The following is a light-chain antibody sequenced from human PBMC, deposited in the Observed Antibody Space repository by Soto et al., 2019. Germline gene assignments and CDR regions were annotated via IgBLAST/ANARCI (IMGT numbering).Light chain of an antibody. Sequence: QSVLTQPASVSGSRGQSITISCTGSGNDIGAYKYVSWYQQYPGKAPKLIIFEVSNRPSGVSNRFSGSKSGNTASLTIAGLQAEDEADYHCSSYTTGSTLYVFGGGTKVTVL. CDR2: EVS. CDR3: SSYTTGSTLYV. V-gene: IGLV2-14*01. CDR1: GNDIGAYKY. J-gene: IGLJ1*01.